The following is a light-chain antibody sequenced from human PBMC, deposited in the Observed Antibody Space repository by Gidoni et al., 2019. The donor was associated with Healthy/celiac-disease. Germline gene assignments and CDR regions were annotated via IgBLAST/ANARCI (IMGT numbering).Light chain of an antibody. V-gene: IGKV1-6*01. CDR3: LQDYNYPRT. Sequence: AIQLPQSPSSLSASVGDRVTITCRASQGIRNDLGWYQQKPGKAPKLLIYAASSLQSGVPARFSGSGSGTEFTLTISSLQPEDFATYYCLQDYNYPRTFGQGTKVEIK. CDR2: AAS. J-gene: IGKJ1*01. CDR1: QGIRND.